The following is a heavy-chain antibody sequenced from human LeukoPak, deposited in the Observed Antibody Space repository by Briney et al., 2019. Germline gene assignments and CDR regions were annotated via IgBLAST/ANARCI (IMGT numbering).Heavy chain of an antibody. Sequence: PSETLSLTRAVYGGSFSGYYWSWIRQPPGKGLEWIGEINHSGSTNYNPSLKSRVTISVDTSKNQFSLKLSSVTAADTAVYYCARGPIVVVPAAMSRLDYRGQGTLVTVSS. V-gene: IGHV4-34*01. J-gene: IGHJ4*02. CDR1: GGSFSGYY. D-gene: IGHD2-2*01. CDR2: INHSGST. CDR3: ARGPIVVVPAAMSRLDY.